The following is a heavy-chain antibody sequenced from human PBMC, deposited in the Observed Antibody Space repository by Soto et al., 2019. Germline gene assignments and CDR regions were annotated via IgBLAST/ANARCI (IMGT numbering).Heavy chain of an antibody. V-gene: IGHV3-21*06. Sequence: GGSLRLSCAASGFTFSSYSMNWVRQAPGKGLEWVSSISSSSTYIYYADSVKGRFTISRENAKNSLYLQMNSLRAEDTAVYYCARDHCSSTSCYSPWGQGTLVTVSS. J-gene: IGHJ4*02. CDR2: ISSSSTYI. D-gene: IGHD2-2*01. CDR1: GFTFSSYS. CDR3: ARDHCSSTSCYSP.